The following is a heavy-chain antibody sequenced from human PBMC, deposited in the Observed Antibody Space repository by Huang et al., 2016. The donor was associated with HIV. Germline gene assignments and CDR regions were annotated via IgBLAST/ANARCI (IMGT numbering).Heavy chain of an antibody. CDR2: IKSEGRST. CDR3: ARDSQQWLVEDY. Sequence: EVQLVASGGGLVQPGGSLRLSCAASGFTFRSSWVHWVRQAPGKGLVGVARIKSEGRSTSYADSGKGRLTMSRDKAKNTLYLQMNSLRAEDTAVYYCARDSQQWLVEDYWGQGTLVTVSS. V-gene: IGHV3-74*01. CDR1: GFTFRSSW. D-gene: IGHD6-19*01. J-gene: IGHJ4*02.